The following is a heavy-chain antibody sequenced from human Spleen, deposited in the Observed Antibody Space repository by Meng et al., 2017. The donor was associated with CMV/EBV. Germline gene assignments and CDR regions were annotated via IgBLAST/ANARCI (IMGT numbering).Heavy chain of an antibody. CDR3: ARVGTDILSVPEPDFDY. J-gene: IGHJ4*02. D-gene: IGHD3-9*01. CDR2: IYYSGST. CDR1: GGSISSYY. V-gene: IGHV4-59*12. Sequence: SETLSLTCTVSGGSISSYYWSWIRQPPGKGLEWIGYIYYSGSTYYNPSLKSRVTISVDTSKNQFSLKLSSVTAADTAVYFCARVGTDILSVPEPDFDYWGQGTLVTVSS.